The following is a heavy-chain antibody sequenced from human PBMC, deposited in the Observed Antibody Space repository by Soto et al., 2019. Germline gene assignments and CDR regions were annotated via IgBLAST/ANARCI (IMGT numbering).Heavy chain of an antibody. CDR1: GYTFTSYG. CDR3: AREYCSGGSCHDAFDI. V-gene: IGHV1-18*01. Sequence: ASVKVSCKASGYTFTSYGISWVRQAPGQGLEWMGWISAYNGNTNYAQKLQGRVTMTTDTSTSTAYMELRSLRSDDTAVYYCAREYCSGGSCHDAFDIWGQGTMVTV. CDR2: ISAYNGNT. D-gene: IGHD2-15*01. J-gene: IGHJ3*02.